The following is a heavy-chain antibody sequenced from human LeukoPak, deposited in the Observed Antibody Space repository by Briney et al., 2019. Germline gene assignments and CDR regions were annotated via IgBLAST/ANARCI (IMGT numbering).Heavy chain of an antibody. V-gene: IGHV1-18*01. J-gene: IGHJ4*02. Sequence: ASVKVSCKASGYTFTSYGISWVRQAPGQGLEWMGWISAYNGNTNYAQKLQGRVTITTDESTSTAYMELSSLRSEDTAVYYCASPTKLGYCSGGSCYSGYWGQGTLVTVSS. CDR3: ASPTKLGYCSGGSCYSGY. D-gene: IGHD2-15*01. CDR1: GYTFTSYG. CDR2: ISAYNGNT.